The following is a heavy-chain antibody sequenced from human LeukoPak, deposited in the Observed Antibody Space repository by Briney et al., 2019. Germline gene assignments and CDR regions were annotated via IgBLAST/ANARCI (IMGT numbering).Heavy chain of an antibody. J-gene: IGHJ4*02. D-gene: IGHD3-22*01. CDR3: ARLTRYYYDSSGYYHRIFDY. CDR1: GYSFTNYW. Sequence: GESLKISCKGSGYSFTNYWIGWVRQMPGKGLEWMGIIYPGDSDTRYSPSFQGQVTISADKSISTAYLQWSSLKASDTAMYYCARLTRYYYDSSGYYHRIFDYWGQGTLVTVSS. CDR2: IYPGDSDT. V-gene: IGHV5-51*01.